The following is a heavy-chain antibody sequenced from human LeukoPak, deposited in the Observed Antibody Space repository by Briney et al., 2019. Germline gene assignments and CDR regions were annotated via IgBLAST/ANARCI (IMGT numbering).Heavy chain of an antibody. V-gene: IGHV4-59*12. Sequence: KPSETLSLTCAVYGGSFSGYYWSWIRQPPGKGLEWIGYIYYSGSTYYNPSLKSRVTISVDTSKNQFSLKLSSVTAADTAVYYCARVRPSYQLLDYWGQGTLVTVSS. CDR2: IYYSGST. CDR3: ARVRPSYQLLDY. D-gene: IGHD2-2*01. J-gene: IGHJ4*02. CDR1: GGSFSGYY.